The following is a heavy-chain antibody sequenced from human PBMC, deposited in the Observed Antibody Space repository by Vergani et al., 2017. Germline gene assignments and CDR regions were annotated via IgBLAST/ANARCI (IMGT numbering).Heavy chain of an antibody. CDR3: AKGEPTYYYDSSGSSNWFDP. D-gene: IGHD3-22*01. CDR1: GFTFSSYA. Sequence: EVQLLESGGGLVQPGGSLRLSCAASGFTFSSYAMSWVRQAPEKGLEWVSTISGSGGSTYYADPVKGRFTISRDNFKNTLYLQMNSLRAEDTAVYYCAKGEPTYYYDSSGSSNWFDPWGQGTLVTVSS. V-gene: IGHV3-23*01. J-gene: IGHJ5*02. CDR2: ISGSGGST.